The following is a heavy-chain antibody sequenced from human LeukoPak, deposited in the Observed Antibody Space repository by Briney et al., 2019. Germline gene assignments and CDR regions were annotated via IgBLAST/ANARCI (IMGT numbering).Heavy chain of an antibody. Sequence: SETLSLTCTVSGGSIDSSGSYWGWIRQPPGKGLEWIGCVYYGGDAYYYPSLKSRVTISADLSKNHFSLSLISVTAADTALYYCARLFSRGWPYYYGLGAWGQGTTVTVSS. D-gene: IGHD6-19*01. CDR1: GGSIDSSGSY. CDR2: VYYGGDA. J-gene: IGHJ6*02. V-gene: IGHV4-39*02. CDR3: ARLFSRGWPYYYGLGA.